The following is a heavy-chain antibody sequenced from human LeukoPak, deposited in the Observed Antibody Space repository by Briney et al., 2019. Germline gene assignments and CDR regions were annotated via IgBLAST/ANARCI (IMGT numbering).Heavy chain of an antibody. CDR2: IYGTGST. CDR1: GYSLGKNYY. CDR3: ARYDSRGSASTRFDY. D-gene: IGHD3-16*01. J-gene: IGHJ4*02. V-gene: IGHV4-38-2*01. Sequence: SETLSLTCAVSGYSLGKNYYWGWIRQAPGKGLECIGRIYGTGSTSYNPSLMNRVTMSVDTSKNHFSLKLTSVTAADTAVYYCARYDSRGSASTRFDYWGQGILVTISS.